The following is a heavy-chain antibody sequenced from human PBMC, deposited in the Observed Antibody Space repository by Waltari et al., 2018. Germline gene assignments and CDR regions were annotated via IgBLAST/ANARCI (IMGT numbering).Heavy chain of an antibody. Sequence: EVQLVESGGGLVKPGGSRRLSCTASGFTFSDFSMNWVRQPPGKGLEWVSSIATTSIFEFYADSVMGRFTISRDNAKNSLYLQLNSLRDEDTAVYYCARDAGNYMDVWGEGTTVTVSS. CDR3: ARDAGNYMDV. D-gene: IGHD3-10*01. CDR1: GFTFSDFS. J-gene: IGHJ6*03. CDR2: IATTSIFE. V-gene: IGHV3-21*06.